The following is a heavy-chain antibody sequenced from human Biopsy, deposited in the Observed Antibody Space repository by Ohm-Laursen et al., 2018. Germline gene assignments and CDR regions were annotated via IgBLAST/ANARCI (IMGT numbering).Heavy chain of an antibody. V-gene: IGHV4-59*01. CDR2: IYYSGTT. Sequence: SETLSLTYTVSGESMGTYYWSWIRQPPGEVMEWIASIYYSGTTHKNPSLKSRVTISVDTSQGLLSLDLSSVTAADTAVYYCARVRGGFLEWFDYWGQGTLVTVPS. CDR3: ARVRGGFLEWFDY. CDR1: GESMGTYY. D-gene: IGHD3-3*01. J-gene: IGHJ5*01.